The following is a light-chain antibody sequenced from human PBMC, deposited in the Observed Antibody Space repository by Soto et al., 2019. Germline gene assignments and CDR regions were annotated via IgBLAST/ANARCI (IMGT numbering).Light chain of an antibody. V-gene: IGLV2-8*01. Sequence: VLTQPPSASGSPGQSVTISCTGTSSDVGGYNYVSWYQQHPGKAPKLMIYEVSQRPSGVPDRFSGSKSGNTASLTVSGLQAEDEADYYCSSYAGSNNLVFGGGTKLTVL. CDR1: SSDVGGYNY. J-gene: IGLJ2*01. CDR3: SSYAGSNNLV. CDR2: EVS.